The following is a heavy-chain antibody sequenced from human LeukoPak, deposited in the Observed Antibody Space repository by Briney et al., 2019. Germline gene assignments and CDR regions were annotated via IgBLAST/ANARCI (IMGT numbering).Heavy chain of an antibody. V-gene: IGHV4-34*01. J-gene: IGHJ6*03. CDR1: GGSFSGYY. D-gene: IGHD2-8*01. Sequence: SETLSLTCAVYGGSFSGYYWSWIRQPPGKGLECIGEINHSGSTNYNPSLKSRVTISVDTSKNQFSLKLSSVTAADTAVYYCARGRYCTNGVCFLDYYYYYMDVWGKGTTVTVSS. CDR2: INHSGST. CDR3: ARGRYCTNGVCFLDYYYYYMDV.